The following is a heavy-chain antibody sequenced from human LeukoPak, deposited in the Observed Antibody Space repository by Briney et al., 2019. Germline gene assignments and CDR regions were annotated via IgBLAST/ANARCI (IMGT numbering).Heavy chain of an antibody. V-gene: IGHV5-51*01. CDR1: GYSFTSYW. Sequence: GESLKISCKGSGYSFTSYWIGWVRQMPGKGLEWMGIIYPGDSDTRYSPSFQGQVTISADKSISTAYLQWSSLKASDTAMYYCARSLTRRGGDCYTNAFDIWGQGTMVTVSS. CDR3: ARSLTRRGGDCYTNAFDI. D-gene: IGHD2-21*02. CDR2: IYPGDSDT. J-gene: IGHJ3*02.